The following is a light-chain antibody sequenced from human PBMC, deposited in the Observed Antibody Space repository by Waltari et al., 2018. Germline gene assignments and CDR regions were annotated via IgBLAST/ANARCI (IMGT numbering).Light chain of an antibody. J-gene: IGKJ1*01. CDR2: GAS. V-gene: IGKV1-5*01. CDR3: QQYNSYWT. Sequence: DIQMTQFPSTLSASIRDRVTITCRASHSISNWLAWFQQKPGKAPKLLIYGASSLESGVPSTFSGSGSGTEFTLTISSLQPDDFATYYCQQYNSYWTFGQGTKVEIK. CDR1: HSISNW.